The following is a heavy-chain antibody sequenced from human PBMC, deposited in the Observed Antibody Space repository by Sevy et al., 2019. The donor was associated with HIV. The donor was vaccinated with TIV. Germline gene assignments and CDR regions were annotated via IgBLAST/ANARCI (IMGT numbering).Heavy chain of an antibody. V-gene: IGHV3-30*18. Sequence: GGSLRLSCAASGFTFSSYGMHWVRQAPGKGLEWVAVISYDGSNKYYADSVKGRFTISRDNSKNTLYLQMNSLRAEDTAVYYCAKDSGSSSLWSYYYYGMDVWGQGTTVTVSS. CDR3: AKDSGSSSLWSYYYYGMDV. CDR1: GFTFSSYG. J-gene: IGHJ6*02. CDR2: ISYDGSNK. D-gene: IGHD6-13*01.